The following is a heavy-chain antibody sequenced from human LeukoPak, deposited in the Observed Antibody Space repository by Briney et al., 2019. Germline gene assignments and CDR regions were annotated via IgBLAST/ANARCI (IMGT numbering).Heavy chain of an antibody. V-gene: IGHV1-18*01. CDR2: ISAYNGNT. Sequence: ASVKVSCKASGYTFTSYGISWVRQAPGQGFEWMGWISAYNGNTNYAQKLQGRVTMTTDTSTSTAYMELRSLRSDDTAVYYCARAPYYDFWSGYSKYYFDYWGQGTLVTVSS. CDR3: ARAPYYDFWSGYSKYYFDY. D-gene: IGHD3-3*01. J-gene: IGHJ4*02. CDR1: GYTFTSYG.